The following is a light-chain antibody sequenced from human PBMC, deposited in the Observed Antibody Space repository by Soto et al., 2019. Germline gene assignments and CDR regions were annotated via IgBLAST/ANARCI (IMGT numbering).Light chain of an antibody. CDR3: SSYAGSKTL. V-gene: IGLV2-8*01. CDR2: EVT. Sequence: QSALTQPLSASGSPGQSVTISCTGTSSDVGNYNYVSWYQQHSGKAPKLMIYEVTKRPSGVPDRFSGSKSGNTASLTVSGLQAEDEADYYCSSYAGSKTLFGGGTKLTVL. CDR1: SSDVGNYNY. J-gene: IGLJ3*02.